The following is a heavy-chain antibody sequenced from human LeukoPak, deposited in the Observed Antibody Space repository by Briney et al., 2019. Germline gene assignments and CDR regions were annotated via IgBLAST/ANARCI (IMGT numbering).Heavy chain of an antibody. CDR2: LSHSGSS. D-gene: IGHD2-2*01. J-gene: IGHJ3*01. Sequence: SETLSLTCTVSGGSVSSYYWSWIRRPPGRGLEWIAYLSHSGSSDSNPSLTSRVTTLADTSKNQFSLKLTSVTAADTAVYYCARARYANAWYAFDVWGHGTMVTVSS. CDR1: GGSVSSYY. V-gene: IGHV4-59*02. CDR3: ARARYANAWYAFDV.